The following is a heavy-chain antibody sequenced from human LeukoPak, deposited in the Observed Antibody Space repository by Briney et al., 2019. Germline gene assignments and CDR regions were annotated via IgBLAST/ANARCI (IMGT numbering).Heavy chain of an antibody. CDR3: ARDGGYSSSWSDPFDY. J-gene: IGHJ4*02. D-gene: IGHD6-13*01. Sequence: PGGSLRLSCAASGFTFTTFTTHWVRQAPGKGLEWVSSISSSSTYIFYADSVRGRFIISRDNAENSLYLQMNSLRADDTAVYYCARDGGYSSSWSDPFDYWGQGTLVTVSS. V-gene: IGHV3-21*06. CDR2: ISSSSTYI. CDR1: GFTFTTFT.